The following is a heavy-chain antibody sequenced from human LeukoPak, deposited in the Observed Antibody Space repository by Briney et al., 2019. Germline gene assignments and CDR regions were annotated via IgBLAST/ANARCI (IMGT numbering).Heavy chain of an antibody. CDR1: GLTFSSYT. Sequence: GGSLRLSCAASGLTFSSYTMSWVRQAPGKGLEWVSSIGGTDGHTYYADSVTGRFTISRDNSKNTLYLQMNSLRAEDTAVYSCAKRGYCSGISCSHHFDYWGQGTLVTVSS. CDR2: IGGTDGHT. CDR3: AKRGYCSGISCSHHFDY. D-gene: IGHD2-2*01. J-gene: IGHJ4*02. V-gene: IGHV3-23*01.